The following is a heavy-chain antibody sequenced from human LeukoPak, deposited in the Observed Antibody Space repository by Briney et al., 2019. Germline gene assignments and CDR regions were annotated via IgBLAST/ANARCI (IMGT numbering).Heavy chain of an antibody. CDR2: IIPIFGTA. CDR3: ARLASEQQLVGRQQYYFDY. Sequence: SVKVSCKASGGTFSSYAISWVRQAPGQGLEWMGGIIPIFGTANYAQKFQGRVTITADESTSTAYMELSSLRPEDTAVYYCARLASEQQLVGRQQYYFDYWGQGTLVTVSS. J-gene: IGHJ4*02. V-gene: IGHV1-69*13. CDR1: GGTFSSYA. D-gene: IGHD6-13*01.